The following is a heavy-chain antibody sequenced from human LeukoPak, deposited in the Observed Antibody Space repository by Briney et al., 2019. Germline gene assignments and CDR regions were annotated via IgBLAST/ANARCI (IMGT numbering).Heavy chain of an antibody. CDR3: ARRRSSSSWQFPFDY. CDR1: GYSFTSYW. V-gene: IGHV5-10-1*01. Sequence: GEALRISRKGPGYSFTSYWFSRVRQMPGKGLEWRGSFDPSASYTNYSTSFQGHVTISADKSISTAYLQWSSLKASDTAMYYCARRRSSSSWQFPFDYWGQGTLVTVSS. CDR2: FDPSASYT. J-gene: IGHJ4*02. D-gene: IGHD6-13*01.